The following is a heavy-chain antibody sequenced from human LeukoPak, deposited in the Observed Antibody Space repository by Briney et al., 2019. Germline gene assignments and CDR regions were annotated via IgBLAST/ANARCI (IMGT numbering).Heavy chain of an antibody. CDR3: AKDPPYCGGDCYYDY. Sequence: PGGSLRLSCAASGFTFSSYVMHWVRQAPGKGLEWVAFIRYDGTNRYYADSVKGRFTISRDNSKNTLYLQMNSLRAEDTAVYYCAKDPPYCGGDCYYDYWGQGTLVTVSS. V-gene: IGHV3-30*02. CDR2: IRYDGTNR. D-gene: IGHD2-21*02. CDR1: GFTFSSYV. J-gene: IGHJ4*02.